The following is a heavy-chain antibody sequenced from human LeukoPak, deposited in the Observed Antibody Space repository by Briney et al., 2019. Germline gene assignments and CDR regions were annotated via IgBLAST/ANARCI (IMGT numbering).Heavy chain of an antibody. D-gene: IGHD1-26*01. Sequence: PGGSLRLSCAASGFTFSRFAMSWVRQAPGKGLEWVSSISSSGNTNYSDSVKGRFTISRDNSKNTLYLQMNSLRAEDTAVYYCAFNWIGLLSGYFDHWGQGTLVPVSS. CDR2: ISSSGNT. J-gene: IGHJ4*02. CDR1: GFTFSRFA. CDR3: AFNWIGLLSGYFDH. V-gene: IGHV3-23*01.